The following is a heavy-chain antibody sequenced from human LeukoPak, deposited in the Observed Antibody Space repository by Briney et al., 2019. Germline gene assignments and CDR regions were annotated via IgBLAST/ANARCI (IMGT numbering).Heavy chain of an antibody. CDR2: MNPNSGNT. J-gene: IGHJ4*02. CDR1: GYTFTSYD. Sequence: ASVKVSCKASGYTFTSYDINWVRQATGQGLEWMGWMNPNSGNTGYAQKFQGRVTMTRNTSISTAYMELSSLRSEGTAVYYCARAYYYGSGSYGGYWGQGTLVTVSS. D-gene: IGHD3-10*01. V-gene: IGHV1-8*01. CDR3: ARAYYYGSGSYGGY.